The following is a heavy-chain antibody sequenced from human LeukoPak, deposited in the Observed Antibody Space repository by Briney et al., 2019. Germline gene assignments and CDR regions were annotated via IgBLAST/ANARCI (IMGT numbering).Heavy chain of an antibody. D-gene: IGHD3-22*01. V-gene: IGHV4-39*01. Sequence: PSETLSLTCTVSGGSISSSSYYWGWIRQPPGKGVEWIGSIYYSGSTYYNPSLKSRVTISVDTSKNQFSLKLSSVTAADTAVYYCARLPITMMAGAFDIWGQGTMVTVSS. CDR1: GGSISSSSYY. CDR2: IYYSGST. J-gene: IGHJ3*02. CDR3: ARLPITMMAGAFDI.